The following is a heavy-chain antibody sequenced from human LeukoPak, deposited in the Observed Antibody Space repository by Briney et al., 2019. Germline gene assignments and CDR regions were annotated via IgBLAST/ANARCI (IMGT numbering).Heavy chain of an antibody. CDR3: ARDRGSQLPDY. CDR1: GFTFSSYG. CDR2: IWYDGSNK. D-gene: IGHD2-2*01. Sequence: GRSLRLPCAASGFTFSSYGMHWVRQAPGKELEWVAVIWYDGSNKYYADSVKGRFTISRDNSKNTVYLPMNSLRAEDTAVYYCARDRGSQLPDYWGQGTLVTVSS. J-gene: IGHJ4*02. V-gene: IGHV3-33*01.